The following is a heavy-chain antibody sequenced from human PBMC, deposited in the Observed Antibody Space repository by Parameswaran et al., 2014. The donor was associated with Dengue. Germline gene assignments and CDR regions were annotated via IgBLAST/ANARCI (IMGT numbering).Heavy chain of an antibody. CDR3: ARVNVLIEDY. CDR2: INPSGGST. J-gene: IGHJ4*02. Sequence: WVRQAPGQGLEWMGIINPSGGSTSYAQKFQGRVTMTRDTSTSTVYMELSSLRSEDTAVYYCARVNVLIEDYWGQGTLVTVSS. D-gene: IGHD2-8*02. V-gene: IGHV1-46*01.